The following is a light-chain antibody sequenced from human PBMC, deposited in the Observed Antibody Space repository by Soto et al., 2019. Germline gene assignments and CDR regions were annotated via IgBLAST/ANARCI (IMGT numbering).Light chain of an antibody. CDR3: QQAYSFPIT. J-gene: IGKJ5*01. V-gene: IGKV1D-12*01. CDR1: QDIPGF. CDR2: TAS. Sequence: DIEVTQSPCSVSACVGERVTITCRASQDIPGFLAWYQHKPGRAPELLIRTASSLQSGVPSRFSGSGSGTDFTLTINSLQPEDSATYYCQQAYSFPITFGQGTRLEIK.